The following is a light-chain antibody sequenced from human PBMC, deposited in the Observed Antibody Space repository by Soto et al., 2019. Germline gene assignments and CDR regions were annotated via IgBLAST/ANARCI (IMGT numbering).Light chain of an antibody. Sequence: QSVLTQSPSASGTPGQRVTISCSGSSSNIGSNSVNWYQQLPGTAPKLLIYSNNQRPSGVPDRFSGSKSGTSASLAISGLQSEDDADYYCAAWDDSLTGVVFGGGTKLTVL. CDR3: AAWDDSLTGVV. CDR2: SNN. V-gene: IGLV1-44*01. CDR1: SSNIGSNS. J-gene: IGLJ2*01.